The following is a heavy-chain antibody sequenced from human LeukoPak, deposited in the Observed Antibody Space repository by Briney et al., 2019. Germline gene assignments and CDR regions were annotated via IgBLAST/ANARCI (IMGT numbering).Heavy chain of an antibody. J-gene: IGHJ4*02. CDR3: ARGSRLGGLDY. D-gene: IGHD2-15*01. CDR2: ISSSGSTI. V-gene: IGHV3-48*03. Sequence: GGSLRLSCAASGLTFSSYEMNWGGQAPGKGVEGGSYISSSGSTIYYADSVKGRFTISRDNAKHSLYLQMTSLRAEDTAVYYCARGSRLGGLDYWGQGTLVTVSS. CDR1: GLTFSSYE.